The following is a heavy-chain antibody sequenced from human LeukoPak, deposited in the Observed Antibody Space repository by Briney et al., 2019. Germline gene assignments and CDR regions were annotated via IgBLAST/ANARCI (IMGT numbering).Heavy chain of an antibody. CDR1: GYTFTGYY. D-gene: IGHD3-10*01. Sequence: ASVTVSCKASGYTFTGYYMHWVRQATGQGLEWMGWMNPNSGNTGYAQKFQGRVTMTRNTSISTAYMELSSLRSEDTAVYYCARFVPYDGEDYWGQGTLVTVSS. J-gene: IGHJ4*02. CDR3: ARFVPYDGEDY. V-gene: IGHV1-8*02. CDR2: MNPNSGNT.